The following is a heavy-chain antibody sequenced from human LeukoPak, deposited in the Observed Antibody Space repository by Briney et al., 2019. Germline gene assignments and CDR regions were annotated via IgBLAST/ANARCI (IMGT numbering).Heavy chain of an antibody. CDR3: ARDGSVYSNFHGY. D-gene: IGHD4-11*01. J-gene: IGHJ4*02. CDR1: GFTFSSYS. Sequence: SGGSLRLSCAASGFTFSSYSMNWVRQAPGKGPEWVSSISSSSSYIYYADSVKGRFTISRDNAKNSLYLQMNSLRAEDTAVYYCARDGSVYSNFHGYWGQGTLVTVSS. CDR2: ISSSSSYI. V-gene: IGHV3-21*01.